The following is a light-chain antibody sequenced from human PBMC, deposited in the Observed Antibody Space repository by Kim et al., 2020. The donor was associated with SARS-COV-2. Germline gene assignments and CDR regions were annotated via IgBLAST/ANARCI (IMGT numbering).Light chain of an antibody. Sequence: QLVLTQSPSASASLGASVKLTCTLSSGHSRNAIAWHQQQPERGPRYLMKLNSDGSHTKGDGIPDRFSGSSSGAERYLTISSLQSEDEADYYYQTWDTGSHVFGGRTQLTVL. J-gene: IGLJ3*02. CDR3: QTWDTGSHV. CDR2: LNSDGSH. V-gene: IGLV4-69*01. CDR1: SGHSRNA.